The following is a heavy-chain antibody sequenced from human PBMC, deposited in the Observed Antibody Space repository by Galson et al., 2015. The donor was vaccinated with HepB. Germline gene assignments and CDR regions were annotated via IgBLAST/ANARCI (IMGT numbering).Heavy chain of an antibody. Sequence: QSGAEVKKPGESLKISCKGSGYRFTSYWIGWVRQMPGKGLEWMGIIYPGDSDTRYSPSFQGQVTISADKSVSTAYLQWSSLKASDTAMYYCARHPLEDGNNLSFDYWGQGTLVTVSS. CDR2: IYPGDSDT. V-gene: IGHV5-51*01. J-gene: IGHJ4*02. CDR1: GYRFTSYW. D-gene: IGHD1/OR15-1a*01. CDR3: ARHPLEDGNNLSFDY.